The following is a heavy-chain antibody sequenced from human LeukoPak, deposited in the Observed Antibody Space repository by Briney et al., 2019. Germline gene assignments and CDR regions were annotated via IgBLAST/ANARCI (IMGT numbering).Heavy chain of an antibody. J-gene: IGHJ3*02. D-gene: IGHD3-9*01. Sequence: ASVKVSCKASGYTFTGYYMHWVRQAPGQRLEWMGWINAGNGNTKYSQKFQGRVTITRDTSASTAYMELSSLRSEDTAVYYCARDGDYYDILTGYWNDAFDIWGQGTMVTVSS. CDR1: GYTFTGYY. V-gene: IGHV1-3*01. CDR3: ARDGDYYDILTGYWNDAFDI. CDR2: INAGNGNT.